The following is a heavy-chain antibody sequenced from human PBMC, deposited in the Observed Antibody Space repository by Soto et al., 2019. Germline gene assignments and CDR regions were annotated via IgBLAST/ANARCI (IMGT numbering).Heavy chain of an antibody. CDR1: GGTFSSYA. V-gene: IGHV1-69*12. CDR2: IIPIFGTA. J-gene: IGHJ5*02. D-gene: IGHD6-13*01. Sequence: QVQLVQSGAEVKKPGSSVKVSCKASGGTFSSYAISWVRQAPGQGLEWMGGIIPIFGTANYAQKFQGRVTITADESTSTAYMELSSLRSEDTAVYYCARGASEQQLVPWSNWFDPWGQGTLVTVSS. CDR3: ARGASEQQLVPWSNWFDP.